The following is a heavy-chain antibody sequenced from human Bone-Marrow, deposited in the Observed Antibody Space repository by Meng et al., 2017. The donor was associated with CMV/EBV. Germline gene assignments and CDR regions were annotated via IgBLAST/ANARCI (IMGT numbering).Heavy chain of an antibody. J-gene: IGHJ4*02. V-gene: IGHV3-23*03. CDR1: GFTFSSYW. Sequence: GESLKISCAASGFTFSSYWMSWVRQAPGKGLEWVSVIYSGGSSTYYADSVKGRFTISRDDSKNTLYLQMNSLKTEDTAVYYCTTAITMIVVATNGLVYWGQGTLVTVSS. CDR2: IYSGGSST. CDR3: TTAITMIVVATNGLVY. D-gene: IGHD3-22*01.